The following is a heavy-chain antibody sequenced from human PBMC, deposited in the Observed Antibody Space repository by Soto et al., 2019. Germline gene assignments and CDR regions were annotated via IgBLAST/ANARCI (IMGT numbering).Heavy chain of an antibody. CDR3: ARDSKKDRSRSLLLEFDY. CDR2: IIPIFGTA. J-gene: IGHJ4*02. D-gene: IGHD1-1*01. V-gene: IGHV1-69*13. CDR1: GGTFSSYA. Sequence: GASVKVSCKASGGTFSSYATSWVRQAPGQGLEWMGGIIPIFGTANYAQKFQGRVTITADESTSTAYMELSSLRSEDAAVYYCARDSKKDRSRSLLLEFDYWGQGTLVTVSS.